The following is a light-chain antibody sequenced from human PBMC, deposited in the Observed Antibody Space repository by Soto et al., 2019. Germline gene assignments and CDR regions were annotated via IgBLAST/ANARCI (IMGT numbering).Light chain of an antibody. CDR3: SSKTSRNTYV. CDR2: EVS. V-gene: IGLV2-14*01. Sequence: QSVLTHPASVSGSPGQSITISCTGTSSDVGGYNYVSWYQQHPGRAPKLVIYEVSYRPSRVSNSFSGSKSGQTASQTISGLQAEDEADYYCSSKTSRNTYVFGTGTKVTVL. J-gene: IGLJ1*01. CDR1: SSDVGGYNY.